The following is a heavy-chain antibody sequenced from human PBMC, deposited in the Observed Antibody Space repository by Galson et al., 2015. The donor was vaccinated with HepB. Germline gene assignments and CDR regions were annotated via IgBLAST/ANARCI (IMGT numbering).Heavy chain of an antibody. Sequence: SLRLSCAASRFTVSSNYMSRVRQAPGKGLEWVSVIYRGNNTYYADSVKGRFTISRDNSRNTLYLQMNSLRAEDTAVYYCARDQGDDYLNYYYYSGMDVWGQGTTVTVSS. J-gene: IGHJ6*02. CDR2: IYRGNNT. D-gene: IGHD4-11*01. CDR3: ARDQGDDYLNYYYYSGMDV. CDR1: RFTVSSNY. V-gene: IGHV3-66*02.